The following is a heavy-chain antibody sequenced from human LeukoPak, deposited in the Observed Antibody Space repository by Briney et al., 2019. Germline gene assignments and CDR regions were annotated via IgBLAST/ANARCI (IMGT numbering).Heavy chain of an antibody. CDR1: GFTFSSYA. V-gene: IGHV3-30*04. Sequence: PGGSLRLSCAASGFTFSSYAMHWVRQAPGKGLEWVAVISYDGSNKYYADSVKGRFTISRDNSKNTLYLQMNSLRAEDTAVYYCAKDFDLLDQLPYLVDYWGQGTLVTVSS. CDR3: AKDFDLLDQLPYLVDY. J-gene: IGHJ4*02. CDR2: ISYDGSNK. D-gene: IGHD2-2*02.